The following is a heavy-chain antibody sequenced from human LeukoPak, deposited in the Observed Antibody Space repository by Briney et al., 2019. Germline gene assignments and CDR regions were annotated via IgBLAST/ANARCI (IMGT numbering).Heavy chain of an antibody. CDR3: ARDLGEDTTMIFFDF. J-gene: IGHJ4*02. Sequence: ASVKVSCKASGYTFTSYGISWVRQAPGQGLEWMGWSSAYNGNTKYAQNVQGRVTMTADTSTDTAYMELRSLRSDDTAVYYCARDLGEDTTMIFFDFWGQGTLVTVSS. D-gene: IGHD5-18*01. CDR1: GYTFTSYG. CDR2: SSAYNGNT. V-gene: IGHV1-18*01.